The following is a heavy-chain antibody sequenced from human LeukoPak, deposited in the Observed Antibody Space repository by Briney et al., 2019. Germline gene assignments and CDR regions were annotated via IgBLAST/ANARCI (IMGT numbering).Heavy chain of an antibody. CDR3: ARDPFGGGLLGGYFDY. Sequence: SETLSLTCAVYGGSFSGYYWSWIRQPPGKGLEWIGEINHSGSTNYNPSLKSRVTISVDTSKNQFSLKLSSVTAADTAVYYCARDPFGGGLLGGYFDYWGQGTLVTVSS. D-gene: IGHD2-15*01. V-gene: IGHV4-34*01. CDR2: INHSGST. CDR1: GGSFSGYY. J-gene: IGHJ4*02.